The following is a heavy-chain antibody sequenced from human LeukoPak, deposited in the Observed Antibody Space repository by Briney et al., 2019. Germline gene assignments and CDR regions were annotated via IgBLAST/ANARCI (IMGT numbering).Heavy chain of an antibody. V-gene: IGHV3-21*01. Sequence: GGSLRLSCAASGFTFSSYSMNWVRQAPGKGLEWVSSISSSSSYIYYADSVKGRFTISRDNAKNSLYLQMNSLRAEDTAVYYCARVGVATYYDFSYDYWGQGTLVTVSS. CDR3: ARVGVATYYDFSYDY. D-gene: IGHD3-3*01. CDR1: GFTFSSYS. CDR2: ISSSSSYI. J-gene: IGHJ4*02.